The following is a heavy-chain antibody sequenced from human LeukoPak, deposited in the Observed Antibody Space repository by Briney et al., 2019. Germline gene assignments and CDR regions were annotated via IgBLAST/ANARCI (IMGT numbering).Heavy chain of an antibody. Sequence: APVKVSCKASGYTFTSYGISWVRQAPGQGLEWMGWISAYNGNTNYAQKLQGRVTMTTDTSTSTAYMELRSLRSDDTAVYYCVMVREYYYMDVWGKGTTVTISS. V-gene: IGHV1-18*01. CDR3: VMVREYYYMDV. D-gene: IGHD3-10*01. CDR2: ISAYNGNT. J-gene: IGHJ6*03. CDR1: GYTFTSYG.